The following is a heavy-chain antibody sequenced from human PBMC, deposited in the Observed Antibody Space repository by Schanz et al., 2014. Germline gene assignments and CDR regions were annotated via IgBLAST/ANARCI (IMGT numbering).Heavy chain of an antibody. CDR2: INPSGGST. J-gene: IGHJ3*02. CDR3: ARGPSTGAFDI. CDR1: GGTFSSYT. Sequence: VQLLESGAEVMKPGSSVKVSCKASGGTFSSYTINWVRQAPGQGLEWMGIINPSGGSTSYAQKFQGRVTMTRDTSTSTVYMELSSLRSEDTAVYFCARGPSTGAFDIWGQGTMVTVSS. V-gene: IGHV1-46*03.